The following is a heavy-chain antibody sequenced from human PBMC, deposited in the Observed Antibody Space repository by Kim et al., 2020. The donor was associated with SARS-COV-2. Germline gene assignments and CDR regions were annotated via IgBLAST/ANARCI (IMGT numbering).Heavy chain of an antibody. Sequence: GGSLRLSCAASGFTVSSNYMSWVRQAPGKGLEWVSVIYSGGSTYYADSVKGRSTISRDNSKNTLYLQMNSLRAEDTAVYYCARERVSIAAAGTYYYYYGMDVWGQGTTVTVSS. CDR1: GFTVSSNY. D-gene: IGHD6-13*01. J-gene: IGHJ6*02. CDR3: ARERVSIAAAGTYYYYYGMDV. V-gene: IGHV3-53*01. CDR2: IYSGGST.